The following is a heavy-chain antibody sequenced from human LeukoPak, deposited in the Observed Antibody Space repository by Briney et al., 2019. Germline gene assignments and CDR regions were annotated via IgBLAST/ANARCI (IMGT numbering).Heavy chain of an antibody. CDR1: GYSFTSYW. V-gene: IGHV5-51*01. CDR3: ARLVEVAGRLDY. Sequence: GESLKISCKGSGYSFTSYWIGWVRQMPGKGPEWMGIIYPGDSDTRYSPSFQGQVTVSADKSISTAYLQWSRLKASDTAMYYCARLVEVAGRLDYWGQGTPVIVSS. CDR2: IYPGDSDT. J-gene: IGHJ4*02. D-gene: IGHD6-19*01.